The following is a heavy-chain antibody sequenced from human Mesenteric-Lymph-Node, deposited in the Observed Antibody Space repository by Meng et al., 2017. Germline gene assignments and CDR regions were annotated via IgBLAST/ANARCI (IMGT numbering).Heavy chain of an antibody. D-gene: IGHD3-10*01. V-gene: IGHV4-39*07. CDR3: ARGEGSGSYYGRAEYFQH. Sequence: ESLKISCTVSGGSISSSSYYWGWIRQPPGKGLEWIGSIYYSGSTYYNPSLKSRVTIPIDTSRNQFSLKLTSVTAADTAVYYCARGEGSGSYYGRAEYFQHWSQGTLVTVSS. CDR2: IYYSGST. J-gene: IGHJ1*01. CDR1: GGSISSSSYY.